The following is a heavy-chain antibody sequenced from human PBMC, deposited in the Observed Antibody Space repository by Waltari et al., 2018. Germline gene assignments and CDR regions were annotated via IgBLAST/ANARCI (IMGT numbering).Heavy chain of an antibody. Sequence: EVQLVESGGGLVQPGRSLRLSCTASGFTFGGSAMSWVRQSPGKGLEWVGFIRSKTYGGTTEYAASVEGRFTISRDDSKSIAYLQLISLKTEDTAVYYCTRDRKDHIGFDPWGQGTLVTVSS. CDR3: TRDRKDHIGFDP. D-gene: IGHD2-15*01. V-gene: IGHV3-49*04. CDR2: IRSKTYGGTT. CDR1: GFTFGGSA. J-gene: IGHJ5*02.